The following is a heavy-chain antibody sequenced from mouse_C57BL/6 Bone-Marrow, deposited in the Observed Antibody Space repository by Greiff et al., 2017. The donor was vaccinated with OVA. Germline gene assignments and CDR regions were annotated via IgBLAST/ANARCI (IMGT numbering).Heavy chain of an antibody. J-gene: IGHJ3*01. CDR1: GFNIKDYY. Sequence: VQLQQSGAELVRPGASVKLSCTASGFNIKDYYMHWVKQRPEQGLEWIGWIDPENGDTEYASKFQGKATITADTSSNTAYLQLSSLTSEDTAVYYSTTRGPFADWGQGTLVTVSA. CDR2: IDPENGDT. CDR3: TTRGPFAD. V-gene: IGHV14-4*01.